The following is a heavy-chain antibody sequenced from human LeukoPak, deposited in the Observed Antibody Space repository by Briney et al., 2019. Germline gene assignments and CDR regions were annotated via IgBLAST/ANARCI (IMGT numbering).Heavy chain of an antibody. CDR1: GFTFGSYA. V-gene: IGHV3-23*01. D-gene: IGHD5-18*01. CDR3: AKVFLPLGYNYGEGHYFDY. Sequence: GGSLRLSCAASGFTFGSYAMSWVRQAPGKGLEWVSSISNSGGSTHYADSVKGRFTISRDNSKKRLYLQMNSLRAEDTAVYYCAKVFLPLGYNYGEGHYFDYWGQGTLVTVSS. J-gene: IGHJ4*02. CDR2: ISNSGGST.